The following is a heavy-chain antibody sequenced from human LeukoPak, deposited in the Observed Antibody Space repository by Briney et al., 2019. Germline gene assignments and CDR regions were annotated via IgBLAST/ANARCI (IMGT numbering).Heavy chain of an antibody. Sequence: SETLSLTCTVSGGSISNYHWSWIRQPAGKGLEWIGRVYSSGSTNYNPSLKSRVTMSVDTSKNQFSLKLSSVTAADTAVYYCARHYCGGDCYSRWYFDLWGRGTLVTVSS. J-gene: IGHJ2*01. CDR3: ARHYCGGDCYSRWYFDL. CDR1: GGSISNYH. D-gene: IGHD2-21*02. V-gene: IGHV4-4*07. CDR2: VYSSGST.